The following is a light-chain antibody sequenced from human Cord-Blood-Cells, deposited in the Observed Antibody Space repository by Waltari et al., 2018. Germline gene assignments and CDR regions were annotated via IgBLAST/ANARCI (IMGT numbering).Light chain of an antibody. V-gene: IGLV2-14*01. CDR3: SSYTSSSTLV. CDR1: SSDVGGYNY. Sequence: QSALTQPASVSGSPGQSITISCPGTSSDVGGYNYLTWYQQHPGKAPKLMIYDVSNRPSGVSNRCSGSKSGNTASLTISGLQAEDEADYYCSSYTSSSTLVFGGGTKLTVL. J-gene: IGLJ2*01. CDR2: DVS.